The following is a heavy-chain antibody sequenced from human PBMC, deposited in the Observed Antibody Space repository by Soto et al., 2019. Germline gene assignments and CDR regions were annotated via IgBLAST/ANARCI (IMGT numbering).Heavy chain of an antibody. J-gene: IGHJ6*02. V-gene: IGHV4-61*01. Sequence: QVQLQESGPGLVKPSETLSLTCTVSGGSVSSGSYYWSWIRQPPGKGLEWIGYIYYSGSTNYNPSLKSRVTISVDTSKHPFSRNLSSVTAADTAVYYCARGIEGWYQGRYYYGMDVWGQGTTVTVSS. CDR3: ARGIEGWYQGRYYYGMDV. D-gene: IGHD6-19*01. CDR2: IYYSGST. CDR1: GGSVSSGSYY.